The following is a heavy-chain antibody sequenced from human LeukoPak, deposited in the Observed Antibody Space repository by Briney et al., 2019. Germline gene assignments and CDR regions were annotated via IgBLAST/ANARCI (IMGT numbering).Heavy chain of an antibody. J-gene: IGHJ4*02. CDR1: GFTFSNYW. Sequence: GGSLRLSCAASGFTFSNYWRHWVRQAPGKGLVWVSGINHDGTGTYYAASVKGRFTISRDNAKNTVDLQINGLRAEDTTLYSCATVSEYWGQGTLVTVSS. CDR2: INHDGTGT. CDR3: ATVSEY. V-gene: IGHV3-74*01.